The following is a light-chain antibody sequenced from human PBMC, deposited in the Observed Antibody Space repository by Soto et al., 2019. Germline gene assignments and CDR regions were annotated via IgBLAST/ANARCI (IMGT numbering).Light chain of an antibody. V-gene: IGKV1-5*03. CDR1: QSFSSW. J-gene: IGKJ1*01. CDR3: QQYNSYPWT. Sequence: DIQMTKSPSTLSASVGDRVTLTCRASQSFSSWLAWYQQKPGKAPKLLIYKASSLERGVPSRFSGSGSGTEFTLTISSLQPDDFATCYCQQYNSYPWTFGQGTKVVIK. CDR2: KAS.